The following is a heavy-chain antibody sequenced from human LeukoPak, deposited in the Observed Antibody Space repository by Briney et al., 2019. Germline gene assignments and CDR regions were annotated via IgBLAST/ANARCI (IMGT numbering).Heavy chain of an antibody. CDR1: GGSISGYY. CDR3: ARVEEMASMGY. CDR2: IYYSGST. Sequence: SETLSLTCTVSGGSISGYYWSWIRQPPGKGLEWIGYIYYSGSTNYNPSLKSRVNISVDTSKNQFSLKLSSVTAADTAVYYCARVEEMASMGYWGQGTLVTVSS. V-gene: IGHV4-59*01. J-gene: IGHJ4*02. D-gene: IGHD5-24*01.